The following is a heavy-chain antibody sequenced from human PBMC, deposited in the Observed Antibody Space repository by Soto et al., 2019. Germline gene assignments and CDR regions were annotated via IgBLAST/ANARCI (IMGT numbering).Heavy chain of an antibody. CDR3: ARDLYSSSSPYYYYGMDV. Sequence: GGSLRLSCAASGFTFSSYWMHWVRQAPGKGLVWVSRINSDGSSTSYADSVKGRFTISRDNAKNTLYLQMNSLRAEDTAVYYCARDLYSSSSPYYYYGMDVWGQGTTVTVSS. CDR1: GFTFSSYW. J-gene: IGHJ6*02. D-gene: IGHD6-6*01. V-gene: IGHV3-74*01. CDR2: INSDGSST.